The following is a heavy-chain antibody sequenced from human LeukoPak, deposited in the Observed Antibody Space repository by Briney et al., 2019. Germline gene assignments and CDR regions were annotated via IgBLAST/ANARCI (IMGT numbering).Heavy chain of an antibody. V-gene: IGHV7-4-1*02. CDR1: GYTFTSYA. CDR3: ARVGLAVAGTGGTFDY. Sequence: ASVKVSCKASGYTFTSYAMNWVRQAPGQGLEWMGWINTNTGNPTYAQGFTGRFVFSLDTSVSTAYLQISSLKAEDTAVYYCARVGLAVAGTGGTFDYWGQGTLVTVSS. J-gene: IGHJ4*02. D-gene: IGHD6-19*01. CDR2: INTNTGNP.